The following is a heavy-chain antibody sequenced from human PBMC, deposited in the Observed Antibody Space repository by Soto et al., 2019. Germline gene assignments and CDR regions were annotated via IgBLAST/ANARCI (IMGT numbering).Heavy chain of an antibody. CDR1: GFTFSNAW. CDR3: TTDPITIFGVVIYLGANY. J-gene: IGHJ4*02. D-gene: IGHD3-3*01. Sequence: GGSLRLSCAASGFTFSNAWMSWVRQAPGKGLEWVGRIKSKTDGGTTDYAAPVKGRFTISRDDSKNTLYLQMNSLKTEDTAVYYCTTDPITIFGVVIYLGANYWGQGTLVTVSS. V-gene: IGHV3-15*01. CDR2: IKSKTDGGTT.